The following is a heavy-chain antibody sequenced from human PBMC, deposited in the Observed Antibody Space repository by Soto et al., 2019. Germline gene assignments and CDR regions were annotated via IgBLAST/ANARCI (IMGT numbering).Heavy chain of an antibody. D-gene: IGHD2-15*01. V-gene: IGHV3-33*01. CDR2: IWYDGNNK. CDR1: GFTFSSYG. CDR3: ARGRSNLVDLDY. Sequence: GGSLRLSCAASGFTFSSYGMHWVRQAPGKGPEWVAVIWYDGNNKYYADSVKGRFTISRDNSKNTLYLQMNSLRAEDTAVYYCARGRSNLVDLDYWGQGTLVTVSS. J-gene: IGHJ4*02.